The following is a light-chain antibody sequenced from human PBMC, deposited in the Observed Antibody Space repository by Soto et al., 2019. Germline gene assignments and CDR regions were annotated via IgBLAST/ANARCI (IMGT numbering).Light chain of an antibody. CDR1: PDISNH. CDR2: DAS. Sequence: DIQMTQSPLFMPASVGDRVTITYQASPDISNHLHWYQQKQGEVPKVLIYDASKLETGVQSRFSGSGSGTDFPLSIIRLQPEDIATYHCQQFGKLPLTFGQGTKLEIK. J-gene: IGKJ2*01. V-gene: IGKV1-33*01. CDR3: QQFGKLPLT.